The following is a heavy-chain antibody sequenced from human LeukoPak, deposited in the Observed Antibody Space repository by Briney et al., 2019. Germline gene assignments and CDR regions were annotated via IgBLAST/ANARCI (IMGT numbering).Heavy chain of an antibody. V-gene: IGHV1-45*02. CDR2: ITPFNGNT. CDR1: GYTFTYRY. J-gene: IGHJ3*02. D-gene: IGHD2-15*01. CDR3: ARVHGLVVVAATLRDAFDI. Sequence: ASVKVSCKASGYTFTYRYLHWVRQAPGQALEWMGWITPFNGNTNYAQKFQDRVTITRDRSMSTAYMELSSLRSEDTAVYYCARVHGLVVVAATLRDAFDIWGQGTMVTVSS.